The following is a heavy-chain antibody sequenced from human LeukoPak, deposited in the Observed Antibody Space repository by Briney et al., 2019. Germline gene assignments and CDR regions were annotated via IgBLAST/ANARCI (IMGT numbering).Heavy chain of an antibody. D-gene: IGHD2-8*02. J-gene: IGHJ3*02. CDR3: ARAPGGSTI. Sequence: GGSLRLSCTTSGFTFGDYAMSWVRQAPGKGLEWVSSISSSSSYIYYADSVKGRFTISRDNAKNSLYLQMNSLRAEDTAVYYCARAPGGSTIWGQGTMVTVSS. V-gene: IGHV3-21*01. CDR1: GFTFGDYA. CDR2: ISSSSSYI.